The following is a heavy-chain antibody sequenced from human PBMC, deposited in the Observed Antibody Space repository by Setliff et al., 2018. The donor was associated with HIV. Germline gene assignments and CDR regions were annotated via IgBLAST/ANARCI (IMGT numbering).Heavy chain of an antibody. J-gene: IGHJ4*02. CDR2: INHSGST. CDR3: ARRGWNGYTAFDC. CDR1: GGSFSDYS. Sequence: KASETLSLTCAVYGGSFSDYSWNWVRQPPGKGLAWIGEINHSGSTNYNPSLKSRVTISADTSKKQFSLNVTSVTAADTAVYYCARRGWNGYTAFDCWGQGTLVTVSS. V-gene: IGHV4-34*01. D-gene: IGHD5-12*01.